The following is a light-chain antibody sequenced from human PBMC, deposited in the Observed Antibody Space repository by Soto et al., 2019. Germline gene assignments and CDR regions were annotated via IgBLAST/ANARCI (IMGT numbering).Light chain of an antibody. J-gene: IGLJ3*02. V-gene: IGLV3-21*02. CDR3: QVWVRSSDPRGV. Sequence: SYELTQPPSVSVAPGQTATITCGGNNIGGKGVHWYQQKSGQAPVLVVYEDYGRPSGIPDRFSGSNSGITATLTINRVEAGDEADYYCQVWVRSSDPRGVFGGGTNLTVL. CDR1: NIGGKG. CDR2: EDY.